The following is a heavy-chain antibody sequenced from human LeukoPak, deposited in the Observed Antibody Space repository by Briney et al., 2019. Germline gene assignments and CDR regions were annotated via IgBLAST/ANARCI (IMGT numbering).Heavy chain of an antibody. D-gene: IGHD3-22*01. CDR2: IGTAGDT. Sequence: PGGSLRLSCAASGFTFSSYDMHWVRQATGKGLEWVSAIGTAGDTYYPGSVKGRFTISRENAKNSLYLQMNSVRAGDTAVYYCARGRSFVGDSSRYHDAFDIWGQGTMVTVSS. J-gene: IGHJ3*02. CDR1: GFTFSSYD. CDR3: ARGRSFVGDSSRYHDAFDI. V-gene: IGHV3-13*01.